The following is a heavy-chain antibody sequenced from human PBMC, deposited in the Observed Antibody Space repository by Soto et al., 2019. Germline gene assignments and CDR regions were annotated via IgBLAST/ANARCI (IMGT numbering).Heavy chain of an antibody. J-gene: IGHJ5*02. CDR3: ARVGYCSGGSCYTGNAEP. D-gene: IGHD2-15*01. CDR2: IIPIFGTA. Sequence: SVKVSCKASGGTFSSYAISWVRQAPGQGLEWMGGIIPIFGTANYAQKFQGRVTITADESTSTAYMELSSLRSEDTAVYYCARVGYCSGGSCYTGNAEPWGQGTLVTVSS. V-gene: IGHV1-69*13. CDR1: GGTFSSYA.